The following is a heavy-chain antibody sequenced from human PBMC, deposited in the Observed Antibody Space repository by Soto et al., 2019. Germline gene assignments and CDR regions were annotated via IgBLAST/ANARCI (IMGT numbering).Heavy chain of an antibody. CDR3: ARDGGRHSGGSDY. CDR2: IIPIFGTA. V-gene: IGHV1-69*01. D-gene: IGHD1-26*01. Sequence: QVQLVQSGAEVKKPGSSVKVSCKASGGTFSSYSINWVRQAPGQGLEWMGEIIPIFGTANYAQKFQGRVKITADESTSTAYMELSSLRSEDTAVYYCARDGGRHSGGSDYWGQGTLVTVSS. CDR1: GGTFSSYS. J-gene: IGHJ4*02.